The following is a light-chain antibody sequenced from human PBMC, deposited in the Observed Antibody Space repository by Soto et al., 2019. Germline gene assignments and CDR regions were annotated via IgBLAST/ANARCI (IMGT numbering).Light chain of an antibody. J-gene: IGKJ2*01. CDR1: ETIIDY. CDR2: SAS. Sequence: DIQMSQSPSSLSASVGDSVTITCRASETIIDYLNWYQQQPGEAPKLLIFSASSVNGGVPSRFRGSGSGTHFTLTISSLQPEDFATYVCQQSFSAPRTFGQGTKLQAK. CDR3: QQSFSAPRT. V-gene: IGKV1-39*01.